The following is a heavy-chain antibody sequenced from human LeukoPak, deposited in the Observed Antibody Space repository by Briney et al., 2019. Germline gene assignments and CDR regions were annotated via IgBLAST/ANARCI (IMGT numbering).Heavy chain of an antibody. CDR1: GFTFRSYS. CDR2: ISTGSIYV. V-gene: IGHV3-21*01. CDR3: ARGGSYTGSPFDY. Sequence: GGSLRLSCAASGFTFRSYSLTWVRQAPGKGLEWVSSISTGSIYVYYADSVRGRFTISRDNAKNSLYLQMNSLRVEDTALYYCARGGSYTGSPFDYWSQGTLVTVSS. J-gene: IGHJ4*02. D-gene: IGHD1-26*01.